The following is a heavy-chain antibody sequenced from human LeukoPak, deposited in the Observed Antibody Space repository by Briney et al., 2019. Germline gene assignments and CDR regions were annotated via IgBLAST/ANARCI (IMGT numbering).Heavy chain of an antibody. CDR2: INPNSGGT. Sequence: ASVTVSCKASGYTFTGYYMHWVRQPPGQGLEWMGWINPNSGGTNYAQKFQGRVTMTRDTSISTAHMELSRLRSDDTAVYYCARDAMSDYWGQGSLVTVSS. D-gene: IGHD2-2*01. CDR3: ARDAMSDY. J-gene: IGHJ4*02. CDR1: GYTFTGYY. V-gene: IGHV1-2*02.